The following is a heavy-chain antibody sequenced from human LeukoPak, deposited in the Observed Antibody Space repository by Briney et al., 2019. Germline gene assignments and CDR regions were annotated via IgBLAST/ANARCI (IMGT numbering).Heavy chain of an antibody. CDR3: ARVGGFYDGSGYYLSQFDY. CDR2: INQDGSEK. Sequence: GGSLRLSCAASGFTFSTYWMTWVRQAPGKGLEWVANINQDGSEKYYVDSVKGRFTISRDNAKNSLYLQMNSLKAEDTAVYYCARVGGFYDGSGYYLSQFDYWGQGTLVTVSS. D-gene: IGHD3-22*01. V-gene: IGHV3-7*01. CDR1: GFTFSTYW. J-gene: IGHJ4*02.